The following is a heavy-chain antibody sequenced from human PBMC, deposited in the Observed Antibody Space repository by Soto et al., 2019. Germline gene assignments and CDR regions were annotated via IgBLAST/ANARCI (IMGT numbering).Heavy chain of an antibody. V-gene: IGHV3-7*03. CDR2: MKKDGSEK. CDR1: GFTFGDYW. CDR3: AKLGSGYYTGLYFEY. D-gene: IGHD3-3*01. J-gene: IGHJ4*02. Sequence: GGSLRLSCAASGFTFGDYWMSWVRQAPGKGLEWVAHMKKDGSEKYYVDSVKGRFTVSRDNTKNSLYLQMNSLRAEDTAVYYCAKLGSGYYTGLYFEYWGQGTLVTVSS.